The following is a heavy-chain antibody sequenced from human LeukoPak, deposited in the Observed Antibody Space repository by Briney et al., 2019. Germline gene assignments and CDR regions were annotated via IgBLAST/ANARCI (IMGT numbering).Heavy chain of an antibody. Sequence: GGSLRLSCAASGFTFSSYWMNWARQAPGNGLEWVASINHNGNVNYYVDSVKGRFTISRDNAKNSLYLQMSNLRAEDTAVYYCAKQLGYCSDGSCYFPYWGQGTLATVSS. CDR2: INHNGNVN. D-gene: IGHD2-15*01. CDR1: GFTFSSYW. J-gene: IGHJ4*02. V-gene: IGHV3-7*03. CDR3: AKQLGYCSDGSCYFPY.